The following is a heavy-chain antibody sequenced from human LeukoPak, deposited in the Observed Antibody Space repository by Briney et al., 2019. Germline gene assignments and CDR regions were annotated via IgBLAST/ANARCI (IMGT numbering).Heavy chain of an antibody. CDR1: GFTFGDYA. D-gene: IGHD2-2*01. J-gene: IGHJ6*02. CDR3: TRDCSSTSCYELYYYYYGMDV. CDR2: IRSKAYGGTT. V-gene: IGHV3-49*04. Sequence: GGSLRLSCTASGFTFGDYAMSWVRQAPGKGLDWVGFIRSKAYGGTTEYAASVKGRFTISRDDSKSIAYLQMNSLKTEDTAVYYCTRDCSSTSCYELYYYYYGMDVWGQGTTVTVSS.